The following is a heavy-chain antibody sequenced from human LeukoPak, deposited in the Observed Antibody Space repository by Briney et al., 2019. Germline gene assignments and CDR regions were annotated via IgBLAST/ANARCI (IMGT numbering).Heavy chain of an antibody. D-gene: IGHD5-18*01. V-gene: IGHV1-69*06. Sequence: ASVKVSCKASGGTFSSYAISWVRQAPGQGLEWMGGIIPIFGTANYAQKFQGRVTITADKSTSTAYMELSSLRSEDTAVYYCAREGSSYDYDAFDIWSQGTMVTVSS. CDR2: IIPIFGTA. CDR3: AREGSSYDYDAFDI. J-gene: IGHJ3*02. CDR1: GGTFSSYA.